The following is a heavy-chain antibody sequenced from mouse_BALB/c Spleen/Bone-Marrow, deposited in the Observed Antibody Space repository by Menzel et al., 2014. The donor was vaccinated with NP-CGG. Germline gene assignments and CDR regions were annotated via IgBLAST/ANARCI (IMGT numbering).Heavy chain of an antibody. J-gene: IGHJ2*01. V-gene: IGHV1-54*03. CDR3: ARRLTGTLYFDY. CDR1: GYAFTNYL. CDR2: INPGSGAT. D-gene: IGHD4-1*01. Sequence: VQLQQSGAELVRPGTSVKVSCKASGYAFTNYLIEWVKQRPGQGLERIGVINPGSGATNYNENFKGKATLTADKSSSTPYMQLSSLTSDDSAVYFCARRLTGTLYFDYWGQGTTLTVSS.